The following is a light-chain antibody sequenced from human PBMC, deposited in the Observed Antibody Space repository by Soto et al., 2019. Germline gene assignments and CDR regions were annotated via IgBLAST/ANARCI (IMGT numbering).Light chain of an antibody. CDR3: QQYGSPPLT. Sequence: EIVLTQSPDTLSLSPGEIATLSCRASQSVSNSYLAWYQQKPGQAPRLLIYGASGRATGIPDRFSGGESGTDFTLTISRLEPEDFAVDYGQQYGSPPLTFGPGTKVDIK. J-gene: IGKJ3*01. CDR2: GAS. V-gene: IGKV3-20*01. CDR1: QSVSNSY.